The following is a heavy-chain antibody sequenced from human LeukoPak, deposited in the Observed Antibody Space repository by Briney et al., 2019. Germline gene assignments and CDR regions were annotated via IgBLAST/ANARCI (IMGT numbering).Heavy chain of an antibody. J-gene: IGHJ4*02. CDR2: INHSGST. Sequence: PSETLSLTCAVYGGSFSGYYWSWIRQPPGKGLEWIGEINHSGSTNYNPSLKGRVTISVDTSKNQFSLKLSSVTAADTAVYYCARESYVDTTTQFDYWGQGTLVTVSS. CDR3: ARESYVDTTTQFDY. CDR1: GGSFSGYY. D-gene: IGHD5-18*01. V-gene: IGHV4-34*01.